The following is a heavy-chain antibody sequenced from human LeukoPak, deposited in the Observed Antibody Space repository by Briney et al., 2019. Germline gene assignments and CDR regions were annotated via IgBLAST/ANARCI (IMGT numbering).Heavy chain of an antibody. J-gene: IGHJ4*02. CDR2: IYPGDSDT. Sequence: GESLKISCKGSGYSFTNYWIAWVRQMPGKGLEWMGIIYPGDSDTRYSPSFQGQVTISADKSITTAYLQWSSLKASDNAMYYCARRNDYGDPVNYWGQGTLVTVSS. V-gene: IGHV5-51*01. CDR3: ARRNDYGDPVNY. CDR1: GYSFTNYW. D-gene: IGHD4-17*01.